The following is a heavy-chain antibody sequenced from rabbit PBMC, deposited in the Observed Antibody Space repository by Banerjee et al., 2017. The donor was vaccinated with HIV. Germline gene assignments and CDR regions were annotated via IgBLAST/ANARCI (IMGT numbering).Heavy chain of an antibody. J-gene: IGHJ4*01. CDR2: IYTGASS. Sequence: QEQLKEAGGGLVQPGGSLKLSCKASGFDFSTNYMSWVRQAPGKGLEWIACIYTGASSYYASWAKGRFTMSKTSSTTVTLQMTSLTAADTATYFCARDNAGGSYLAFNLWGPGTLVTVS. D-gene: IGHD8-1*01. V-gene: IGHV1S45*01. CDR1: GFDFSTNYM. CDR3: ARDNAGGSYLAFNL.